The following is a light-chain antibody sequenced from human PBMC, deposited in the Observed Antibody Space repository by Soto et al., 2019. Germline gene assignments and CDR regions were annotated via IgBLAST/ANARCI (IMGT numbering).Light chain of an antibody. CDR3: SSYTSSSSFV. CDR2: EVS. Sequence: QSVLTQPASVSGSPGQSITISCTGTSSDVGGYNYVSWYQQHPGKAPKLMIYEVSNRPSGVSNRFSGSKSGNTASLTISGLQAEDEADYYCSSYTSSSSFVFGLGTKLTVL. J-gene: IGLJ1*01. CDR1: SSDVGGYNY. V-gene: IGLV2-14*01.